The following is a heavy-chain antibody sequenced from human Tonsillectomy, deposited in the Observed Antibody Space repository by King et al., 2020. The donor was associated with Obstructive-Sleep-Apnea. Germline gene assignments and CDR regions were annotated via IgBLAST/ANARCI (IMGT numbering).Heavy chain of an antibody. CDR3: GGYNWFDP. J-gene: IGHJ5*02. Sequence: HVQLVESGGGVVQPGRSLSLSCAASGFTFSNYGMHWVRQAPGEGLEWVAIISYDGSDKYYADSLKGRFTISSDNSKRTLYLQMNSLRPEDTAVYYCGGYNWFDPWGQGTLVTVSS. CDR2: ISYDGSDK. CDR1: GFTFSNYG. D-gene: IGHD6-13*01. V-gene: IGHV3-30*03.